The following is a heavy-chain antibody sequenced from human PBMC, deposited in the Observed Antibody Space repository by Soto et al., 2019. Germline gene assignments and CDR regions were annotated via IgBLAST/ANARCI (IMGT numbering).Heavy chain of an antibody. CDR1: GDTFSDYY. CDR2: ISTSGTKI. Sequence: PGGSLRLSCAASGDTFSDYYMSWIRQAPGKGLEWISDISTSGTKIYYADSVKGRFTITRDNAKNTLYLQMKSLRVEDTALYYCAKDGGWSLAVAGLFDYWGPGTQVTVSS. D-gene: IGHD6-19*01. V-gene: IGHV3-11*01. J-gene: IGHJ4*02. CDR3: AKDGGWSLAVAGLFDY.